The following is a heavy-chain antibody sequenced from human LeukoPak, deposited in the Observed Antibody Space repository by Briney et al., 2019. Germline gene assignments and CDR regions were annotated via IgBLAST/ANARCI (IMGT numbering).Heavy chain of an antibody. D-gene: IGHD3-22*01. Sequence: SGTLSLTCAVSGGSISSSNWWSWVRQPPGKGLEWIGEIYHSGSTNYNPSLKSRVTISVDKSKNQFSLKLSSVTAADTAVYYCARLPNYYDSSGYYYDFDYWGQGTLVTVSS. CDR2: IYHSGST. CDR1: GGSISSSNW. J-gene: IGHJ4*02. V-gene: IGHV4-4*02. CDR3: ARLPNYYDSSGYYYDFDY.